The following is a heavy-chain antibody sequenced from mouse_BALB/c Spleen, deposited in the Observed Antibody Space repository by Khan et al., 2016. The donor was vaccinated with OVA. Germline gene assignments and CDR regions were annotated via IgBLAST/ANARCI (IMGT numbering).Heavy chain of an antibody. CDR2: IYPGDGTT. D-gene: IGHD2-4*01. CDR3: ARGGLRGVDVDY. CDR1: GYTFTSYD. J-gene: IGHJ4*01. Sequence: QVQLKESGPELVKPGALVKISCKASGYTFTSYDINWVKQRPGQGLEWIGWIYPGDGTTKYNENFKGKATLTADISSSTAYMHLSSLTSEVSAVFCCARGGLRGVDVDYWGQGTPVTVSS. V-gene: IGHV1S56*01.